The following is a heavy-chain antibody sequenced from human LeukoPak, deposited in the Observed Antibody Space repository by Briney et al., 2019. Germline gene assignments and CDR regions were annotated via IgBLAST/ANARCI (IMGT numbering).Heavy chain of an antibody. CDR1: GDSVSSYSGA. J-gene: IGHJ4*02. D-gene: IGHD1-26*01. Sequence: SQTLSLTCAISGDSVSSYSGAWNWIRQSPSRGLEWLGRTYYRSQWYNDYAASVKSRITINPDTSNNQLSLQLNSATPEDTAVYYCARSGAGLFFDYWGQGTLVTVSS. V-gene: IGHV6-1*01. CDR2: TYYRSQWYN. CDR3: ARSGAGLFFDY.